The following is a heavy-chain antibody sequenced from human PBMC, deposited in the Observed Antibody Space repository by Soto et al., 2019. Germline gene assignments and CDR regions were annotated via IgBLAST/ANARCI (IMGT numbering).Heavy chain of an antibody. CDR3: ARGYYGSGSYYYTAFDY. D-gene: IGHD3-10*01. J-gene: IGHJ4*02. CDR1: GGTFSSNA. Sequence: QVQLVQSGAEVKKPGTSVKVSCKASGGTFSSNAISWVRQAPGQGLEWMGGIIPIFGTTNYAQNFQGRVTITADESTSIAYMEVSSLRSEDTAVYYCARGYYGSGSYYYTAFDYWGQGTLVTVSS. V-gene: IGHV1-69*01. CDR2: IIPIFGTT.